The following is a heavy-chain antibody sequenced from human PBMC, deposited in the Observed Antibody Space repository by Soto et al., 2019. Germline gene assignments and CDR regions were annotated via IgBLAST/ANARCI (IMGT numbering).Heavy chain of an antibody. CDR2: IRGRDSST. V-gene: IGHV3-23*01. CDR3: AKQNSGEMVTWVRQYFEF. Sequence: EVQLLESGGGLVQPGGSLRLSCAASGFTFSSYVMSWVLQAPGKGLEWVSAIRGRDSSTYYADSVKGRFTISRDNSKNTLYLQMHSLRAEDTAVYYCAKQNSGEMVTWVRQYFEFWGQGTLVTVSS. D-gene: IGHD5-18*01. CDR1: GFTFSSYV. J-gene: IGHJ4*02.